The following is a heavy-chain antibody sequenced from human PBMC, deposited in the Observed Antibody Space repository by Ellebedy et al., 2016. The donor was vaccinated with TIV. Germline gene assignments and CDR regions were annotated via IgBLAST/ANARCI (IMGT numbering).Heavy chain of an antibody. Sequence: GESLKISCAASGFTFSSYSMNWVRQAPGKGLEWVSYISSSSSTIYYADSVKGRFTISRDNSKNTLYLEMNSLRVEDTAVYYCAKDQVDYWGQGTLVTVSS. CDR3: AKDQVDY. CDR2: ISSSSSTI. V-gene: IGHV3-48*01. CDR1: GFTFSSYS. J-gene: IGHJ4*02.